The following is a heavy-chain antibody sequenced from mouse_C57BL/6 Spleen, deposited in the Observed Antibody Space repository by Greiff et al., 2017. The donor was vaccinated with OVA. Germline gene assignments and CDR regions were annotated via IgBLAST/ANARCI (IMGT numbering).Heavy chain of an antibody. CDR1: GFTFSDAW. Sequence: EVMLVESGGGLVQPGGSMKLSCAASGFTFSDAWMDWVRQSPEQGLEWVAEIRHKANNHATYYAESVKGRFTISRDDSKSSVYLQMNSVRAEDTGSYYCTTGTGAYWGQGTLVTVSA. D-gene: IGHD4-1*01. V-gene: IGHV6-6*01. CDR3: TTGTGAY. CDR2: IRHKANNHAT. J-gene: IGHJ3*01.